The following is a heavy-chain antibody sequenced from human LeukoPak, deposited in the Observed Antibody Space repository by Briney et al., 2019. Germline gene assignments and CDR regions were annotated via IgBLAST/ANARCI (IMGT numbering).Heavy chain of an antibody. J-gene: IGHJ6*02. CDR1: GFTFSNYW. Sequence: GGSLRLSCEGSGFTFSNYWMTWVRQAPEKGLEWVANIKPSGSEKHYADSVEGRFTISRDNAKNSLYLQMNSLRAEDTAVYYCASEFGGRKTIYYYYGMDVWGQGTTVTVSS. CDR2: IKPSGSEK. CDR3: ASEFGGRKTIYYYYGMDV. V-gene: IGHV3-7*01. D-gene: IGHD1-1*01.